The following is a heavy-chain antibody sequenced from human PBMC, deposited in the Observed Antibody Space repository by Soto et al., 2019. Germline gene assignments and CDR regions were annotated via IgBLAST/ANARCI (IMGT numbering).Heavy chain of an antibody. CDR2: IKSKTHGGTI. Sequence: EVQLVESGGGLVMPGGSLRLSCAASGFTFTDAWMNWVRQAPGKGLEWVGRIKSKTHGGTIDYAAPVKGRFSISRDDSKNTLSLQLNNLNTEDTALYYCTTEYYYGMNVWGQGTTVTVSS. V-gene: IGHV3-15*07. CDR1: GFTFTDAW. CDR3: TTEYYYGMNV. J-gene: IGHJ6*02.